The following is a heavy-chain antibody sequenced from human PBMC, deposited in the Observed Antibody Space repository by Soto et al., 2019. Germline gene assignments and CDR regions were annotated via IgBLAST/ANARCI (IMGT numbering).Heavy chain of an antibody. J-gene: IGHJ4*02. CDR3: AKDQGSSWYEIDY. CDR2: ISGSGGST. D-gene: IGHD6-13*01. Sequence: AGGALRLSCAAPGFTFSNYAVTWVRPVPGKGLEWVSTISGSGGSTYYADSVKGRFTISRDNSKNTLYLQMNSLRAEDTAVYYCAKDQGSSWYEIDYWGQGTLVTVSS. CDR1: GFTFSNYA. V-gene: IGHV3-23*01.